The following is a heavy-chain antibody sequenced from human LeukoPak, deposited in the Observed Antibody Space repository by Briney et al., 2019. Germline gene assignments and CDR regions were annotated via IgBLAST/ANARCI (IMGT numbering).Heavy chain of an antibody. CDR3: ARDSWGSGWYDY. V-gene: IGHV4-59*01. J-gene: IGHJ4*02. D-gene: IGHD6-19*01. CDR2: IYYSGST. CDR1: GGSISSYY. Sequence: SETLSLTCTVSGGSISSYYWSWIRQPPGKGLERIGYIYYSGSTNYNPSLKSRVTISVDTSKNQFSLKLSSVTAADTAVYYCARDSWGSGWYDYWSQGTLVTVSS.